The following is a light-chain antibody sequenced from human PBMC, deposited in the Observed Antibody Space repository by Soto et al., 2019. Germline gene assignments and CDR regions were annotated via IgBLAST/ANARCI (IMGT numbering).Light chain of an antibody. CDR3: QTWGTDIVV. Sequence: QLVLTQSPSASASLGASVKPTGTRGSGHSSYAIAWHQQQPEKGPRYLMKFNSDGSHSKGDGIPDRFSGSSSGAERYLTISSLQSEDEADYYCQTWGTDIVVFGGGTKLTVL. V-gene: IGLV4-69*01. CDR1: SGHSSYA. CDR2: FNSDGSH. J-gene: IGLJ2*01.